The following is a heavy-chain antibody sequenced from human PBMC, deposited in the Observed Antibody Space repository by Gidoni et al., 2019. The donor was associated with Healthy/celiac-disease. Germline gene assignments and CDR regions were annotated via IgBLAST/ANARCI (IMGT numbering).Heavy chain of an antibody. J-gene: IGHJ6*02. CDR1: GYTFTSYG. V-gene: IGHV1-18*04. CDR2: ISAYNGNT. Sequence: QVQLVQSGAEVKKPGASVKVSCKASGYTFTSYGISWVRQAPGQGLEWMGWISAYNGNTNYAQKLQGRVTMTTDTSTSTAYMELRSLRSDDTAVYYCARDFAGDLWFGEFYYYGMDVWGQGTTVTVSS. D-gene: IGHD3-10*01. CDR3: ARDFAGDLWFGEFYYYGMDV.